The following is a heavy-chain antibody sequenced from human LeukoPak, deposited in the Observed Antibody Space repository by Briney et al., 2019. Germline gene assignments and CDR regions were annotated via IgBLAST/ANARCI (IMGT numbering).Heavy chain of an antibody. CDR1: GDSVSNYY. Sequence: SETLSLTCTVSGDSVSNYYWSWIRQSPGKELEWIGYMYNRGSTIYNPSLKSRVTISTDTSKNQFSLRLTSVTAADTAVYYCARAEKAVTGTLDSWGQGTLITVSS. CDR3: ARAEKAVTGTLDS. V-gene: IGHV4-59*02. CDR2: MYNRGST. D-gene: IGHD6-19*01. J-gene: IGHJ4*02.